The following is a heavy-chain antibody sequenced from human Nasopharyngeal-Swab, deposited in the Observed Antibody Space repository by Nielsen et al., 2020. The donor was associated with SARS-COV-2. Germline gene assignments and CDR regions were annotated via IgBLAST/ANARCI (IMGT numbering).Heavy chain of an antibody. CDR2: IHSAGDT. J-gene: IGHJ4*02. D-gene: IGHD6-19*01. CDR3: ARATSNGWYIYYFDY. V-gene: IGHV3-13*01. Sequence: GGSLRLSCAASGLTFSSYDMHWVRQATGKSLEWVSGIHSAGDTYYPGSVKGRFTISRENAKNSLYLQMNSLRAEDTAVYYCARATSNGWYIYYFDYWGLGTLVTVSS. CDR1: GLTFSSYD.